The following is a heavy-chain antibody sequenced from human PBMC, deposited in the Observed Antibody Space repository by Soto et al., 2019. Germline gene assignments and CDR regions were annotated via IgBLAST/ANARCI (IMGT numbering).Heavy chain of an antibody. CDR3: ERFSSLPVAATDIDY. Sequence: SETLSHTCAVYGGSFSGYYCSWIRQPLVKGPEWPGAINHSGSTNYNPSLKSRVTISVDTSKNQFSLKLSSVTAADTAVYYCERFSSLPVAATDIDYCGQGTL. V-gene: IGHV4-34*01. J-gene: IGHJ4*02. CDR1: GGSFSGYY. CDR2: INHSGST. D-gene: IGHD2-15*01.